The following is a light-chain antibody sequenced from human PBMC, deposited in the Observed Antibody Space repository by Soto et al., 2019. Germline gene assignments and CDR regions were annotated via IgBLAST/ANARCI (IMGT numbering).Light chain of an antibody. V-gene: IGLV1-51*01. CDR1: SSNIGNDY. Sequence: QSVLTQPPSVSAAPGQKVTISCSGSSSNIGNDYVSWYQSLPGTAPKLLIYDNNKRPSGIPDRFSGSKSGTSATLGITGLQTGDEADYYCGTWDSTLNVWVFGGGTKLTVL. CDR2: DNN. J-gene: IGLJ3*02. CDR3: GTWDSTLNVWV.